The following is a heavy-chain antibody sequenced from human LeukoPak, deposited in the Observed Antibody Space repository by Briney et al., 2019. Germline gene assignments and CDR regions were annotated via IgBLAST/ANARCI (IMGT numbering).Heavy chain of an antibody. CDR1: GLTFHDYA. CDR2: IVGDSSKT. J-gene: IGHJ6*03. Sequence: GGSLRLSCAISGLTFHDYAMTWVRQAPGEGREWVSTIVGDSSKTYYADSVKGRFTISRDNSNYMLFLHMNNLRAEGTAIYYCAKPPYNYYYLDVWGKGTTVTVSS. D-gene: IGHD2-21*01. V-gene: IGHV3-23*01. CDR3: AKPPYNYYYLDV.